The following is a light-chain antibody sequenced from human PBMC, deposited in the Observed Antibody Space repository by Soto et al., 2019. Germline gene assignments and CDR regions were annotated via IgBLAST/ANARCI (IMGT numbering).Light chain of an antibody. V-gene: IGKV3-11*01. CDR3: QHRNNWPLT. CDR2: DAS. J-gene: IGKJ4*01. Sequence: VVLIQSPATLSVSPGERATLSCRASENINTYLAWYQQKPGQAPKLLIYDASNRATGIPARFSASGSGTDFTLTISSLEPEDFAVYYCQHRNNWPLTFGGGTTVEIK. CDR1: ENINTY.